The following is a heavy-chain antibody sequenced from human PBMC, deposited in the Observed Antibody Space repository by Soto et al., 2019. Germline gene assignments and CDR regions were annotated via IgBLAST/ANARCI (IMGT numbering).Heavy chain of an antibody. V-gene: IGHV4-30-4*01. CDR1: GGAITSGAYY. D-gene: IGHD6-13*01. J-gene: IGHJ6*02. CDR3: ARDRRATNSWSPGNYSFYGMDV. CDR2: IFYSGST. Sequence: QVHLQESGPGLMKPSQTLSLTCTVSGGAITSGAYYWNWIRRAPGKGLAWIGHIFYSGSTSYTPAPNSRLTIPLDTSKNQSSRNLKSVPAADTAVYYCARDRRATNSWSPGNYSFYGMDVWGQGTTVTVSS.